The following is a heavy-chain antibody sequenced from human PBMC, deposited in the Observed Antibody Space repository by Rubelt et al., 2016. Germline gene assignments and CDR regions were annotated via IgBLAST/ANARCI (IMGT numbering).Heavy chain of an antibody. CDR1: GYTFSRYP. Sequence: QVQLVQSGAEVKKPGASVKVSCKASGYTFSRYPMHWVRQAPGQRLEWMGWINAGNGNTQYSQNFQGRVTIPRDTSASTVYMELSSLRSEDTAVYYCARDWVGTTDFDYWGQGTLVTVSS. V-gene: IGHV1-3*01. CDR3: ARDWVGTTDFDY. D-gene: IGHD1-1*01. J-gene: IGHJ4*02. CDR2: INAGNGNT.